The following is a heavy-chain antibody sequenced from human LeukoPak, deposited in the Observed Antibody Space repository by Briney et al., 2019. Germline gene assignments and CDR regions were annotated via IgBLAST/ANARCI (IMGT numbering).Heavy chain of an antibody. Sequence: SETLSLTCTVSGGSISSYYWSWIRQPPGKGLEWIGYIYYSGSTNYNPSLKSRVTISVDRSKNQFSLKLNSVTAADTAVYYCARLYDSFRAFDIWGQGTIITVSS. V-gene: IGHV4-59*12. CDR3: ARLYDSFRAFDI. D-gene: IGHD2-8*01. CDR1: GGSISSYY. J-gene: IGHJ3*02. CDR2: IYYSGST.